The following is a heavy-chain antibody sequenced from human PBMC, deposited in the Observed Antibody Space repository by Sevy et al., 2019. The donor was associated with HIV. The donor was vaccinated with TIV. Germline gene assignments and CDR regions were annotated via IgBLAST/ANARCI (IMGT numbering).Heavy chain of an antibody. Sequence: GGSLRLSCAASGFTFGTYWMNWVRQAPGKGLEWVANIKQAGSRKNYVDSVKGRFTISRDNARNSLFLELNSLKVEDTAVYYCATDLFSSSSADVFDLWGQGTMVTVSS. CDR2: IKQAGSRK. J-gene: IGHJ3*01. D-gene: IGHD6-6*01. CDR1: GFTFGTYW. CDR3: ATDLFSSSSADVFDL. V-gene: IGHV3-7*01.